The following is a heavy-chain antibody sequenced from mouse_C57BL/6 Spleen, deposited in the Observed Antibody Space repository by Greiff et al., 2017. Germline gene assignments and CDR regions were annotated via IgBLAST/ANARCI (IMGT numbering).Heavy chain of an antibody. J-gene: IGHJ4*01. V-gene: IGHV1-54*01. CDR1: GYAITNYL. D-gene: IGHD2-2*01. CDR3: ARGDGYDDYAMDY. CDR2: IIPGSGGT. Sequence: VKLMESGAELVRPGTSVTVPCKAPGYAITNYLLEWVKQRLGQGLEGIGVIIPGSGGTNYNEKFKGKETLTADKSSSTAYMQLRSLTSEDSAVYFCARGDGYDDYAMDYWGQGTSVTVSS.